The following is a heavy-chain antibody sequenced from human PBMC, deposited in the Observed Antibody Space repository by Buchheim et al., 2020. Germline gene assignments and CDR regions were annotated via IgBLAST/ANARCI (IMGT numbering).Heavy chain of an antibody. Sequence: QVKLVQSGAEVKKPGASLKVSCKASGYTFTSYYIHWVRQAPGQGLEWMGISNPSGGPTTYAQKFQGRVTMTRDKSTSTVYLELSSLRSEDTAVYYCARRGFWSGLGMDVWGQGTT. V-gene: IGHV1-46*01. CDR3: ARRGFWSGLGMDV. CDR2: SNPSGGPT. D-gene: IGHD3-3*01. J-gene: IGHJ6*02. CDR1: GYTFTSYY.